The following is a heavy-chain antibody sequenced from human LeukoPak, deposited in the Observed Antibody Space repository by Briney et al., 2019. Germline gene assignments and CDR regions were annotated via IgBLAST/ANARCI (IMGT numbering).Heavy chain of an antibody. Sequence: SQTLSLTCAVSGDSISSGDYSWSWIRQPSGKGLEWIGYIFHSGSSYYNPSLKSRVTISVDTSKNQFSLKLSSVTAADTAVYYCARLGDYGGNSDYWGQGTLVTVSS. CDR2: IFHSGSS. V-gene: IGHV4-30-2*01. CDR3: ARLGDYGGNSDY. J-gene: IGHJ4*02. CDR1: GDSISSGDYS. D-gene: IGHD4-23*01.